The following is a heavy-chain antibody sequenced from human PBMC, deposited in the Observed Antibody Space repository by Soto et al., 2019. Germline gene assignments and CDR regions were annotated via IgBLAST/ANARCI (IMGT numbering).Heavy chain of an antibody. CDR3: AREGQAPYYYYGMDV. Sequence: QVQVVQSGDEVKKPGASVKVSCKASGYTFTNYGFTWVRQAPGQGLEWMGRISGYTGNTKYAEKFQGRVTMTTDTSTSTAHIELRSLRSDDTAVYYCAREGQAPYYYYGMDVWGQGTAVTASS. V-gene: IGHV1-18*01. J-gene: IGHJ6*02. CDR2: ISGYTGNT. CDR1: GYTFTNYG.